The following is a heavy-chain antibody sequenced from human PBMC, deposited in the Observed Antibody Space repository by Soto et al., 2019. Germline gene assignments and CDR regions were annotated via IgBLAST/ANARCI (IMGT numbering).Heavy chain of an antibody. J-gene: IGHJ4*02. D-gene: IGHD1-1*01. CDR2: LSTSGGST. CDR3: AKAGTHSYFDY. CDR1: GFTFSIYA. Sequence: EVQLLESGGGLVQPGGSLRLSCAASGFTFSIYAMNWVRQAPGKGLEWVSALSTSGGSTYYADSVKGRFTISRDNSKNTPYLQMNSLRAEDTAMYYCAKAGTHSYFDYWGQGTLVTVSS. V-gene: IGHV3-23*01.